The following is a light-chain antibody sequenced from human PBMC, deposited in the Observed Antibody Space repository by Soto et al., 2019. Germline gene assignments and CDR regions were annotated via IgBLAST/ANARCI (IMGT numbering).Light chain of an antibody. CDR1: QSVKRR. CDR2: DAS. CDR3: QQRDDWPLT. V-gene: IGKV3-11*01. Sequence: EIVLTQSPATLSLSPGEGATLSCRASQSVKRRLGWYQQKPGQAPTLLIYDASNRATGIPARFSGSGSDTEFTLTISSLEPEDFAIYYCQQRDDWPLTFGGGTRVEIK. J-gene: IGKJ4*01.